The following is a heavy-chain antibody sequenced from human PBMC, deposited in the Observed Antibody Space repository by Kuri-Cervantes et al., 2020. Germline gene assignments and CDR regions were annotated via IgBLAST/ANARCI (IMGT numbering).Heavy chain of an antibody. CDR3: ARLKFHGAAGFYYFDY. CDR1: GYTFTSYD. V-gene: IGHV1-8*01. J-gene: IGHJ4*02. CDR2: MNPNSGNT. D-gene: IGHD6-13*01. Sequence: GGSLRLSCKASGYTFTSYDINWVRQATGQGLEWMGWMNPNSGNTGYAQKFQGGVTMTRNTSTSTAYMELRSLRSDDTAVYYCARLKFHGAAGFYYFDYWGQGTLVTVSS.